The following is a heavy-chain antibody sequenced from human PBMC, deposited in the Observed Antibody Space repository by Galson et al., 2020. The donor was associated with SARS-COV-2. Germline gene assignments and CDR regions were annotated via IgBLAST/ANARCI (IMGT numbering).Heavy chain of an antibody. CDR3: ARGLPQWLVPLDTRADGYFQH. D-gene: IGHD6-19*01. J-gene: IGHJ1*01. CDR1: GFTFSDHY. V-gene: IGHV3-11*01. Sequence: GESLKISCAASGFTFSDHYMSWIRQAPGKGLEWVSYVSSSGSTIYYADSVKGRCTISRDNAKNSLYLQMNSLRAEDTAVYYCARGLPQWLVPLDTRADGYFQHWGQGTLVTVSS. CDR2: VSSSGSTI.